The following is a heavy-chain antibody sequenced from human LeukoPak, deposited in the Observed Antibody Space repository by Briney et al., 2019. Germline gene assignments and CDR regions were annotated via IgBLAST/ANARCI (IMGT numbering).Heavy chain of an antibody. D-gene: IGHD3-3*01. V-gene: IGHV3-15*01. CDR3: TTGLPLRFPDY. CDR1: GFTFSNAW. J-gene: IGHJ4*02. Sequence: PGGSLRLSCTASGFTFSNAWMTWVRQAPGKGLEWIGRIKSKTDGGTTDYAAPVKGRFTISRDDSKTTLYLQMNSLKTEDTAVYYCTTGLPLRFPDYWGQGTLVTVSS. CDR2: IKSKTDGGTT.